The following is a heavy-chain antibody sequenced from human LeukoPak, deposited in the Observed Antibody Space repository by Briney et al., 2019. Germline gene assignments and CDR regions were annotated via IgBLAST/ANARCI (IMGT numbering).Heavy chain of an antibody. V-gene: IGHV4-59*08. D-gene: IGHD6-19*01. J-gene: IGHJ4*02. CDR3: ARRISSGWTYFDY. Sequence: TETLSLTCTVAGGSISSYYWSWIRQPPGKRLEWIGYIYYSGCTNYNPSLKSRVTMSVDTSKNQFSLKLSSVTAADTAVYYCARRISSGWTYFDYWGQGTLVTVSS. CDR2: IYYSGCT. CDR1: GGSISSYY.